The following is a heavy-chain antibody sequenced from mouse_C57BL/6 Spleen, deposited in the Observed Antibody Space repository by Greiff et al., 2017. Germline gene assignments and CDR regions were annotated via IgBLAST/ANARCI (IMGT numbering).Heavy chain of an antibody. Sequence: QVQLQQSGAELVKPGASVKMSCKASGYTFTSYWITWVKQRPGQGLEWIGDIYPGSGSTNYNEKFKSKATLTVDTSSSTAYMQLSSLTSEDSAVYYCARAEDSSGYGFAYWGQGTLVTVSA. CDR3: ARAEDSSGYGFAY. J-gene: IGHJ3*01. D-gene: IGHD3-2*02. CDR2: IYPGSGST. V-gene: IGHV1-55*01. CDR1: GYTFTSYW.